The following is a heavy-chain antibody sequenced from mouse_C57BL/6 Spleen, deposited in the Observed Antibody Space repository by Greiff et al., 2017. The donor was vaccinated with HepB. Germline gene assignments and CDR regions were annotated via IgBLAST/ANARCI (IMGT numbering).Heavy chain of an antibody. V-gene: IGHV14-4*01. J-gene: IGHJ3*01. CDR2: IDPENGDT. CDR1: GFNIKDDY. CDR3: TTGYYGSSRSFAY. Sequence: EVQLQQSGAELVRPGASVKLSCTASGFNIKDDYMHWVKQRPEQGLEWIGWIDPENGDTEYASKFQGKATITADTSSNTAYLQLSSLTSEDTAVYYCTTGYYGSSRSFAYWGQRTLVTVSA. D-gene: IGHD1-1*01.